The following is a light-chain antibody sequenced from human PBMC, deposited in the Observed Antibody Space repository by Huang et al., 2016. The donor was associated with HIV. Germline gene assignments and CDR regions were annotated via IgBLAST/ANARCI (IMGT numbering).Light chain of an antibody. CDR2: DAS. V-gene: IGKV3-11*01. CDR1: QNINTH. CDR3: QQRGNGLT. J-gene: IGKJ4*01. Sequence: EIVLTQSPASLSFFPGQRVSLSCRAIQNINTHLAWYQQRPGQPPRLLIYDASSRVPGVAARFLGSGSGTDFTLTISSLESEDFATYYCQQRGNGLTFGGGTKV.